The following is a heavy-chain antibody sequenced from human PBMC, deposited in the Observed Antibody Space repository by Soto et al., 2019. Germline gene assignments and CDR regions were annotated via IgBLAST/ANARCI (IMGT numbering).Heavy chain of an antibody. D-gene: IGHD5-18*01. CDR3: ASHRGNTYGPYDY. CDR2: ISHSGNT. J-gene: IGHJ4*02. CDR1: GGSISSGNW. Sequence: VQLQESGPGLVKPSGTLSLTCAVSGGSISSGNWWSWVRQSPRKGLEWIGEISHSGNTNHNPSLKSRVTISIDKSKNQFSLKLTPVTAADTAVYYCASHRGNTYGPYDYWGQGTLVTVSS. V-gene: IGHV4-4*02.